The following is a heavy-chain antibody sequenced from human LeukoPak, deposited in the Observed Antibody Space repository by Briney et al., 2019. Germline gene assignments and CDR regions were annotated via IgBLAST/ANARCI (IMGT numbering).Heavy chain of an antibody. J-gene: IGHJ4*02. D-gene: IGHD6-19*01. V-gene: IGHV3-30*18. CDR1: GFTLSSYG. CDR2: ISYDGSNK. CDR3: AKVMPKVAVAGYFDY. Sequence: GGSLRLSCAASGFTLSSYGMHWVRQAPGKGLEWVAVISYDGSNKYYADSVKGRFTISRDNSKNTLYLQMNSLRAEDTAVYYCAKVMPKVAVAGYFDYWGQGTLVTVSS.